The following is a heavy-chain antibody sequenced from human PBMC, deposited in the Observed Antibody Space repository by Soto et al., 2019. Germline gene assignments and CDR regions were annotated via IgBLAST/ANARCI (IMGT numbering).Heavy chain of an antibody. CDR3: VKDSYSSGWYGDDYYYDGMDV. CDR1: GFTFSSYA. V-gene: IGHV3-64D*06. J-gene: IGHJ6*02. Sequence: PGGSLRLSCSASGFTFSSYAMHWVRQAPGKGLEYVSAISSNGGSTYYADSVKGRFTISRDNSKNTLYLQMSSLRAEDTAVYYCVKDSYSSGWYGDDYYYDGMDVWGQGTTVTVSS. D-gene: IGHD6-19*01. CDR2: ISSNGGST.